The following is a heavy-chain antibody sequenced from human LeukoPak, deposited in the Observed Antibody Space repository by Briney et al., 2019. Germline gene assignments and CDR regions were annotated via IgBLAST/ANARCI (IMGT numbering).Heavy chain of an antibody. Sequence: SETLSLTCAVYGGSFSGYYWSWIRQPPGKGLEWIGEINHSGSTNYNPSLKSRVTISVDTSKNQFSLKLSSVTAAGTAVYYCARATPATRWFGDWGQGTLATVSS. CDR2: INHSGST. V-gene: IGHV4-34*01. CDR3: ARATPATRWFGD. J-gene: IGHJ4*02. D-gene: IGHD3-10*01. CDR1: GGSFSGYY.